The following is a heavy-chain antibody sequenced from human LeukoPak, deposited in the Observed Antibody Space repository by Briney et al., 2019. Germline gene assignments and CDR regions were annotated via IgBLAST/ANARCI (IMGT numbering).Heavy chain of an antibody. J-gene: IGHJ6*03. CDR1: GGTFSSYA. CDR3: ARGNTMFRGVIWGNYYYYYMDV. Sequence: PMASVKVSCKASGGTFSSYAISWVRQAPGQGLEWMGGITPIFGTPNYAQKFQGRVTITADESTSTAYMELSSLRSEDTAVYYCARGNTMFRGVIWGNYYYYYMDVWGKGTTVTISS. D-gene: IGHD3-10*01. CDR2: ITPIFGTP. V-gene: IGHV1-69*13.